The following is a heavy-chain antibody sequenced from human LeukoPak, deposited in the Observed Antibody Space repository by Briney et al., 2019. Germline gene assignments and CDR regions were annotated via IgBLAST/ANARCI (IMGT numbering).Heavy chain of an antibody. CDR2: IYYSGST. D-gene: IGHD6-13*01. CDR3: ARSWTFDY. V-gene: IGHV4-39*07. J-gene: IGHJ4*02. Sequence: SETLSLTCTVSGGSISSSSYYWGWIRQPPGKGLEWIGSIYYSGSTYYNPSLKSRVTISVDTSKNQFSLKLSSVTAADTAVYYCARSWTFDYWGQETLVTVSS. CDR1: GGSISSSSYY.